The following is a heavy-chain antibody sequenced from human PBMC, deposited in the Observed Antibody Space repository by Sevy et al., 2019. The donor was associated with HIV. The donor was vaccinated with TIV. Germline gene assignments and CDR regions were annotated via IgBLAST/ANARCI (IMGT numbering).Heavy chain of an antibody. CDR2: ISSASSYI. V-gene: IGHV3-21*01. CDR3: ARGDYYGSLYYFDY. J-gene: IGHJ4*02. D-gene: IGHD3-10*01. CDR1: GFTFNYHF. Sequence: EGSLRLSCAASGFTFNYHFMNWVRQVPGKGLEWVSYISSASSYINYSDSVKGRFTISRDNAKNLVFLEMNNLRPEDTAVYFWARGDYYGSLYYFDYWGQGTLVTVSS.